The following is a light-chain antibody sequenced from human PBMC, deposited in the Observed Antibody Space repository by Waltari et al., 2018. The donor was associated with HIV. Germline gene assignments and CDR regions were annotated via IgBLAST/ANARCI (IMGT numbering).Light chain of an antibody. J-gene: IGLJ2*01. CDR1: SNNVGTYA. CDR2: GDS. CDR3: STWDYSLSAPL. Sequence: QSALTQEVSVSGTVGQKVTLSCTGNSNNVGTYAVGWYQQISHGAPKTVMFGDSLPSGIPDRFSGSKSATPASLTISGLQPEDDSDYYCSTWDYSLSAPLFGGGTKLTVL. V-gene: IGLV1-36*01.